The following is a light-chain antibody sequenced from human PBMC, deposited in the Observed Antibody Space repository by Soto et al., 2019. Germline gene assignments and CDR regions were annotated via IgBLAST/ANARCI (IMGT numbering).Light chain of an antibody. J-gene: IGKJ1*01. V-gene: IGKV1-12*01. Sequence: DIQLTQSPSSVSASVGDRVIITCRASQGINRWLAWYQQKPGKAPNLLIYSASSLQSGVPSRFSGSGSGTDFTLTSSSLQPEDFATYYCQQAKNFPWTFGQGTKVEIK. CDR1: QGINRW. CDR3: QQAKNFPWT. CDR2: SAS.